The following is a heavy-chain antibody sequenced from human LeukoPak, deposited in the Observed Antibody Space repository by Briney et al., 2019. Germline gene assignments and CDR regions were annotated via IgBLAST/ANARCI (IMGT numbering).Heavy chain of an antibody. CDR2: IYYSGST. D-gene: IGHD3-10*01. V-gene: IGHV4-59*01. J-gene: IGHJ6*02. Sequence: PSETLSLTCAVYGGSFSGYYWSWIRQPPGKGLEWIGYIYYSGSTNYNPSLKSRVTISVDTSKNQFSLKLSSVTAADTAVYYCAREPYGSGSYYNDYYYYYGMDVWGQGTTVTVSS. CDR3: AREPYGSGSYYNDYYYYYGMDV. CDR1: GGSFSGYY.